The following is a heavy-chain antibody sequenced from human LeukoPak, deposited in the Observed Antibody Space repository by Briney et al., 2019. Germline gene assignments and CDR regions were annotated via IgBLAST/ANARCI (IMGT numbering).Heavy chain of an antibody. Sequence: GASVKVSCKDSGYTFTSYDINWVRQATGQGLEWMGWMNPNSGNTGYAQKFQGRVTMTRNTSISTAYMELSSLRSEDTAVYYCARAPWFGEFPNWGQGTLVPVSS. J-gene: IGHJ4*02. CDR1: GYTFTSYD. V-gene: IGHV1-8*01. D-gene: IGHD3-10*01. CDR3: ARAPWFGEFPN. CDR2: MNPNSGNT.